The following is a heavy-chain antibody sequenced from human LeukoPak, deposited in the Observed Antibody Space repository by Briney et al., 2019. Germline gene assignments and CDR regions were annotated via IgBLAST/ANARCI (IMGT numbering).Heavy chain of an antibody. D-gene: IGHD3-3*02. CDR1: GGSISSGGYY. Sequence: SETLSLTCTVSGGSISSGGYYWSWIRQHPGKGLEWIGYIYYSGSTYYNPSLKSRVTISVDTSKNQFSLKLSSVTAADTAVYYCARDQAFHSAFDIWGQGTMVTVSS. CDR3: ARDQAFHSAFDI. J-gene: IGHJ3*02. CDR2: IYYSGST. V-gene: IGHV4-30-4*08.